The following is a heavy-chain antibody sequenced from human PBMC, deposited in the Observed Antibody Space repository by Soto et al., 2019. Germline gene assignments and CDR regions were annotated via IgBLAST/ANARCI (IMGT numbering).Heavy chain of an antibody. CDR2: ISGSGGST. CDR3: AKEYYYDSSGLYYYYYYGMDV. CDR1: GFTFSSYA. V-gene: IGHV3-23*01. D-gene: IGHD3-22*01. Sequence: VGSVRLSCAGSGFTFSSYAMSWVRQAPGKGLEWVSGISGSGGSTYYADSVKGRFTISRDNSKNTLYLQMNSLRADDTAVYYCAKEYYYDSSGLYYYYYYGMDVWGQGTTVTVSS. J-gene: IGHJ6*02.